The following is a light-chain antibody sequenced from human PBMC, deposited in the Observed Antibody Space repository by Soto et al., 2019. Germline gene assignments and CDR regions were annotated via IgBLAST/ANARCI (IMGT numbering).Light chain of an antibody. CDR3: QQTYSTSWT. CDR1: QSISNY. CDR2: SAS. Sequence: DIQMPQSPSSLSASVGDRVTITCRTSQSISNYLNWYQERPGKAPKLLIYSASSLQSGVPSRFSGSGSGTDFTLTISSLQPEDFATYYCQQTYSTSWTFGQGAKVEIK. V-gene: IGKV1-39*01. J-gene: IGKJ1*01.